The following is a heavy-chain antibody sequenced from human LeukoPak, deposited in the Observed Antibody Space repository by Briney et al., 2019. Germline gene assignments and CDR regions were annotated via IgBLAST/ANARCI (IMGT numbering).Heavy chain of an antibody. CDR2: INHSGST. D-gene: IGHD6-13*01. Sequence: SETLSLTCAVYSGSFSGYYWSWIRQPPGKGLEWIGEINHSGSTNYNPSLKNRVTISVDTSKNQFSLKLNSVTATDTAVYCARQGRSNWFWNYWGQGTLVTVSS. V-gene: IGHV4-34*01. J-gene: IGHJ4*02. CDR3: ARQGRSNWFWNY. CDR1: SGSFSGYY.